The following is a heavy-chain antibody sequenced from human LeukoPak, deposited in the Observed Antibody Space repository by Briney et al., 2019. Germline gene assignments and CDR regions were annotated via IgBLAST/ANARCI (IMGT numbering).Heavy chain of an antibody. Sequence: SVKVSCKASGGTFSSYAISWVRQAPGQGLEWMGGIIPIFGTANYAQKFQGRVTITADESTSTAYMELSSLRSEDTAVYYCAREYHSSGWSYYFDYWGQGTLVTVSS. V-gene: IGHV1-69*13. CDR2: IIPIFGTA. CDR1: GGTFSSYA. CDR3: AREYHSSGWSYYFDY. J-gene: IGHJ4*02. D-gene: IGHD6-19*01.